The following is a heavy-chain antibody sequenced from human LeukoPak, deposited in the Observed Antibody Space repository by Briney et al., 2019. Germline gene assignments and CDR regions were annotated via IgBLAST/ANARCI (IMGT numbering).Heavy chain of an antibody. D-gene: IGHD5-24*01. CDR1: GFTFSDFS. J-gene: IGHJ4*02. CDR2: ISSTGNTI. Sequence: PGGSLRLSCAASGFTFSDFSMNWIRQAPGKGLEWISFISSTGNTIYYADSLRGRFTISRDNAKNSLYLHMNSLRAEDTAVYYCARDQSNDYNRGGLEYWGQGTLAAVSS. V-gene: IGHV3-11*01. CDR3: ARDQSNDYNRGGLEY.